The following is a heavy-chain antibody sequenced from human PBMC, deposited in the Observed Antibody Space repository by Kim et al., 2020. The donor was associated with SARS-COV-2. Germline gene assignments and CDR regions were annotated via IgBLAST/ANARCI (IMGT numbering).Heavy chain of an antibody. Sequence: ASVKVSCKASGYTFSDYFIHWVRQAPGQGLEWMGWINPNSGGTKSAQRFQGRVTMTRDTSIDTAYMEVSRLRSDDTAVYYCARGLAHCNDGGFTAWGQGTPVTVSS. J-gene: IGHJ5*02. V-gene: IGHV1-2*02. D-gene: IGHD2-8*01. CDR3: ARGLAHCNDGGFTA. CDR2: INPNSGGT. CDR1: GYTFSDYF.